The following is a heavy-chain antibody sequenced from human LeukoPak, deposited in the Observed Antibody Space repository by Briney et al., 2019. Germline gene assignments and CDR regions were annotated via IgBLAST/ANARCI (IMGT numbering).Heavy chain of an antibody. J-gene: IGHJ3*02. CDR2: ISYDGSNK. V-gene: IGHV3-30-3*01. CDR1: GFTFSSYA. D-gene: IGHD3-22*01. Sequence: PGGSLRLSCAASGFTFSSYAMHWVRQAPGKGLEGVAVISYDGSNKYYADSVKGRFTISRDNSKNTLYLQMNSLRAEDTAVYYCARREAMIVDAFDIWGQGTMVTVSS. CDR3: ARREAMIVDAFDI.